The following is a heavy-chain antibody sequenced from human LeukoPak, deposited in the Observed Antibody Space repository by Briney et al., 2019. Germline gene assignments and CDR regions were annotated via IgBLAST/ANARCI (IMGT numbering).Heavy chain of an antibody. Sequence: AASVTVSCTASGGTFSIYAISWVRQAPGQGGEWMGGIIPIFGTANYAQKFQGRVTITTDESTSTAYMELSSLRSEDTAVYYCARARSNYPYYYYYMDVWGKGTTVTVSS. CDR3: ARARSNYPYYYYYMDV. J-gene: IGHJ6*03. CDR1: GGTFSIYA. D-gene: IGHD4-11*01. V-gene: IGHV1-69*05. CDR2: IIPIFGTA.